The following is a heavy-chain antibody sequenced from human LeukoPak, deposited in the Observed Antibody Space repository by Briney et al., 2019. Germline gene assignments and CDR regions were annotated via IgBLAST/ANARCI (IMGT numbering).Heavy chain of an antibody. CDR3: ARGLMVKY. CDR1: GGSFSGYY. J-gene: IGHJ4*02. CDR2: INHSGST. Sequence: PSETLSLTCAVYGGSFSGYYWSWIRQPPGKGLEWIGEINHSGSTNYNPSLKSRVTISVDTSKNQFSLKLSSVTAADTAVYYCARGLMVKYWGQGTLVTVSS. D-gene: IGHD2-8*02. V-gene: IGHV4-34*01.